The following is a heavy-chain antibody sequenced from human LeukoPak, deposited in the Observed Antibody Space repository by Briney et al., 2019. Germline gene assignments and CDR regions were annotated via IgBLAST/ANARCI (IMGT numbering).Heavy chain of an antibody. V-gene: IGHV3-66*01. J-gene: IGHJ3*01. CDR2: VCAAGNT. Sequence: GGSLRLSCAVSGLNVGTNYMSWVRQAPGRGLEWVSVVCAAGNTFYADSVKARFTIFRDNANNKLDLRMTSLRVEDTAIHYCARVQAVADVFDLWGQGTMVTVSS. CDR3: ARVQAVADVFDL. CDR1: GLNVGTNY. D-gene: IGHD6-19*01.